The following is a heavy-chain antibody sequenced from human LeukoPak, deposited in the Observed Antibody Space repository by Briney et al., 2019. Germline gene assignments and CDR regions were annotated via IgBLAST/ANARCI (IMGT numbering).Heavy chain of an antibody. Sequence: ASVRVSCKASGYTFTDYYIHWVRQAPGQGLEWMGWINPNSDYTFYAQKFQGRVTMTRDTSISTAYMELSRLRSDDTAVYYCAREAGLDVEPNAFDIWGQGTMVTVSS. D-gene: IGHD1-26*01. CDR1: GYTFTDYY. CDR3: AREAGLDVEPNAFDI. V-gene: IGHV1-2*02. CDR2: INPNSDYT. J-gene: IGHJ3*02.